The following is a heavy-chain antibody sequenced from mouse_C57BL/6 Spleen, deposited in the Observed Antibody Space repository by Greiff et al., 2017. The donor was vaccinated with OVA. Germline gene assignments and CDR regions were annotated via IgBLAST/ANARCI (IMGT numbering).Heavy chain of an antibody. CDR2: ISYDGSN. D-gene: IGHD1-1*01. J-gene: IGHJ1*03. V-gene: IGHV3-6*01. Sequence: EVKVEESGPGLVKPSQSLSLTCSVTGYSITSGYYWNWIRQFPGNKLEWMGYISYDGSNNYNPSLKNRISITRDTSKNQFFLKLNSVTTEDTATYYCARATVWYFDVWGTGTTVTVSS. CDR1: GYSITSGYY. CDR3: ARATVWYFDV.